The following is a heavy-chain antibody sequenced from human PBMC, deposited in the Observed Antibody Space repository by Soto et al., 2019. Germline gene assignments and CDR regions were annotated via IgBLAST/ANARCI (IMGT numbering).Heavy chain of an antibody. V-gene: IGHV3-15*01. J-gene: IGHJ4*02. CDR1: GFTFSTAW. CDR3: STAPLR. CDR2: IRSQGDGGTA. Sequence: QLVESGGGLVKPGTSLRLTCAASGFTFSTAWMTWVRQAPGKGLERVGLIRSQGDGGTADYAAPVRGRFTISRDDSQNLVFLYMGNLQPEDTADYYCSTAPLRWGQGTLGTVSA.